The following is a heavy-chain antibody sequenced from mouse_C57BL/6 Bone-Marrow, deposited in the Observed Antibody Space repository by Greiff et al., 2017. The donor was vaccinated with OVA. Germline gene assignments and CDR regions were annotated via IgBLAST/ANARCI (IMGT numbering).Heavy chain of an antibody. J-gene: IGHJ3*01. CDR1: GYTFTSYG. CDR2: IYPRSGNT. D-gene: IGHD1-1*01. Sequence: QVQLKESGAELARPGASVKLSCKASGYTFTSYGISWVKQRTGQGLEWIGEIYPRSGNTYYNEKFKGKATLTADKSSSTAYMELRSLTSEDSAVYFCAREGGYYGSPSFAYWGQGTLVTVSA. V-gene: IGHV1-81*01. CDR3: AREGGYYGSPSFAY.